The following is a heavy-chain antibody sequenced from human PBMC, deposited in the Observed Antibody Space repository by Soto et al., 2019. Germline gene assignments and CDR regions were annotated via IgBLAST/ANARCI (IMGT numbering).Heavy chain of an antibody. V-gene: IGHV3-33*01. J-gene: IGHJ4*02. D-gene: IGHD3-22*01. CDR3: ARDYRANHPVVVSSGPFDY. Sequence: GGSLRLSCAASGFTFSSYGMHWVRQAPGKGLEWVAVIWYDGSNKYYADSVKGRFTISRDNSKNTLYLQMNSLRAEDSAVYYCARDYRANHPVVVSSGPFDYWGQGTLVTVSS. CDR2: IWYDGSNK. CDR1: GFTFSSYG.